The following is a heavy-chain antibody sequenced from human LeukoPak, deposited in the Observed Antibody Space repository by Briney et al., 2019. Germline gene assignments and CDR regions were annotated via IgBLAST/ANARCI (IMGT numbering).Heavy chain of an antibody. CDR3: ARPITYDYGGNPDAFDI. V-gene: IGHV3-53*01. CDR1: GFTVSSNY. D-gene: IGHD4-23*01. Sequence: GGSLRLSCAASGFTVSSNYMSWVRQAPGKGLEWVSVIYSGDNTFYADSVKGRFTISRDNAKNSLYLQMNSLRAEDTAVYYCARPITYDYGGNPDAFDIWGQGTMVTVSS. CDR2: IYSGDNT. J-gene: IGHJ3*02.